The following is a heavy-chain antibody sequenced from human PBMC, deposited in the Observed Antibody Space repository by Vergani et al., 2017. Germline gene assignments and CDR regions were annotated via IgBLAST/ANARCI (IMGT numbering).Heavy chain of an antibody. Sequence: QVQLQESGPGLVKPPGTLSLTCAVSGGSISSSNWWSWVRQPPGKGLEWIGEIYHSGSTNYNPSLKSRVTISVDKSKNQFSLKLSSVTAADTAVYYCARVKRYCSSTSCYGGYYYYYYYMDVWGKGTTVTVSS. CDR3: ARVKRYCSSTSCYGGYYYYYYYMDV. CDR2: IYHSGST. CDR1: GGSISSSNW. D-gene: IGHD2-2*01. V-gene: IGHV4-4*03. J-gene: IGHJ6*03.